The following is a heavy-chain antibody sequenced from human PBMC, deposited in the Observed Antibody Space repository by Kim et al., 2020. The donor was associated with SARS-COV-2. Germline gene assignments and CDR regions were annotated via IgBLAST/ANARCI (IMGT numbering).Heavy chain of an antibody. D-gene: IGHD3-3*01. CDR2: IYYSGST. J-gene: IGHJ4*03. Sequence: SETLSLTCTVSGGSISSYYWSWIRQPPGKGLEWIGYIYYSGSTNYNPSSKSRVTISVDTSTNQLSLKLSAVTVPDTAGFYLSRVANFWSGSSSCYFDYWG. V-gene: IGHV4-59*13. CDR1: GGSISSYY. CDR3: SRVANFWSGSSSCYFDY.